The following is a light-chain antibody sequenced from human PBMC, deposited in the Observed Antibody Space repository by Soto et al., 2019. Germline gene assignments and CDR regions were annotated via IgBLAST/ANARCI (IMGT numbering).Light chain of an antibody. CDR3: QQLESYPST. CDR1: QSVSSN. V-gene: IGKV3D-15*01. Sequence: EIAMTQSPAPLSVSPGERATLSCKASQSVSSNLVWYQQKPGQAPRLLIYDASNRATGIPARFSGSGSGTECTLTISSLQPEDFATYYCQQLESYPSTFCGGTKVDIK. CDR2: DAS. J-gene: IGKJ4*01.